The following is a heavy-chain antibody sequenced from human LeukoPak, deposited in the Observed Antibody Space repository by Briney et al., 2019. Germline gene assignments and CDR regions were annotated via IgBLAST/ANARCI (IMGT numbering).Heavy chain of an antibody. CDR1: GFTFSSYW. D-gene: IGHD1-26*01. V-gene: IGHV3-7*01. CDR2: IKQDGSEK. J-gene: IGHJ4*02. CDR3: ARGSSRLH. Sequence: GGSLRLSCEASGFTFSSYWMSWVRQAPGKGLEWVANIKQDGSEKYYVDSVKGRFTISRDNAKNSLYLQMNSLRAEDTAVYYCARGSSRLHWGQGTLVTVSS.